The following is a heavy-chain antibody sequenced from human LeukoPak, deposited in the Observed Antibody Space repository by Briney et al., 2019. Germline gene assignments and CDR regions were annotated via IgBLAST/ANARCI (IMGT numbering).Heavy chain of an antibody. Sequence: PSETLSLTCAVYGGSLSGYYWSWIRQTPGKGLEWIGEINHSENADYNPSLKSRVTISVDTSKNQFSLKLSSVTAADTAVYYCASHGYGDYFFDYWGQGTLVTVSS. D-gene: IGHD4-17*01. CDR2: INHSENA. CDR1: GGSLSGYY. V-gene: IGHV4-34*01. CDR3: ASHGYGDYFFDY. J-gene: IGHJ4*02.